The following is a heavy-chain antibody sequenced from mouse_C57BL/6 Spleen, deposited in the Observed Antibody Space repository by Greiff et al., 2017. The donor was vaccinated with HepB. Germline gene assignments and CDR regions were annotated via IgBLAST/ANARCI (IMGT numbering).Heavy chain of an antibody. Sequence: QVHVKQSGAELVRPGASVTLSCKASGYTFTDYEMHWVKQTPVHGLEWIGAIDPETGGTAYNQKFKGKAILTADKSSSTAYMELRSLTSEDSAVYYCTRYGSSYPYAMDYWGQGTSVTVSS. CDR3: TRYGSSYPYAMDY. J-gene: IGHJ4*01. CDR1: GYTFTDYE. D-gene: IGHD1-1*01. CDR2: IDPETGGT. V-gene: IGHV1-15*01.